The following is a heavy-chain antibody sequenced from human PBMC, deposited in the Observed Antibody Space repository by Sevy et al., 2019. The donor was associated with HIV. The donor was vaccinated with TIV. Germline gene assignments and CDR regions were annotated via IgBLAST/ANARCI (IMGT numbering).Heavy chain of an antibody. J-gene: IGHJ6*02. CDR1: GFNFNDYA. CDR3: AKDLAQGGTLNFYYYGMDF. Sequence: GGSLRLSCIASGFNFNDYAMHWVRQVPGKGLEWVSGINWFGTIIGYGDSVKGRFTNSRDNARKSVYLGMNSLGPEDTALYYCAKDLAQGGTLNFYYYGMDFWGQGTTVTVSS. D-gene: IGHD3-16*01. V-gene: IGHV3-9*01. CDR2: INWFGTII.